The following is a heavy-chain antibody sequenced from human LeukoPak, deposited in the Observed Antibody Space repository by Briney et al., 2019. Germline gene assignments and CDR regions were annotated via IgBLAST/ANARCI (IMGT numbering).Heavy chain of an antibody. CDR2: IYYSGST. CDR1: GGSISSGDYY. D-gene: IGHD3-16*01. J-gene: IGHJ5*02. Sequence: SETLSLTCTVSGGSISSGDYYWSWIRQPPGKGLEWIGYIYYSGSTYYNPSLKNRVTISVDTSKNQFSLKLSSVTAADTAVYYCARGSISRLEYWFDPWGQGTLVTVSS. V-gene: IGHV4-30-4*01. CDR3: ARGSISRLEYWFDP.